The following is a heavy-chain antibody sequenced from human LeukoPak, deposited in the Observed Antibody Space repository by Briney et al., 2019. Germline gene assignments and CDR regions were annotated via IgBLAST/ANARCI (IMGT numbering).Heavy chain of an antibody. J-gene: IGHJ6*02. D-gene: IGHD3-22*01. Sequence: GGSLRLSCAASGFTFSSYAMGWVRQAPGKGLERVSAISGSGGSTYYADSVKGRFTISRDNSKNTLYLQMNSPRAEDTAVYYCATSYYDSSGYYYGYYYYGMDVWGQGTTVTVSS. CDR1: GFTFSSYA. CDR3: ATSYYDSSGYYYGYYYYGMDV. CDR2: ISGSGGST. V-gene: IGHV3-23*01.